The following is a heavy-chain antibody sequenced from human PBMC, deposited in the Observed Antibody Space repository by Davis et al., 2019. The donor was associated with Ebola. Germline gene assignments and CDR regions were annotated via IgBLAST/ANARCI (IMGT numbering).Heavy chain of an antibody. CDR1: GYTFTSYG. CDR3: AREDIVVVVAATGGPGYYGMDV. J-gene: IGHJ6*04. D-gene: IGHD2-15*01. V-gene: IGHV1-2*06. CDR2: INPNSGGT. Sequence: AASVKVSCKASGYTFTSYGISWVRQAPGQGLEWMGRINPNSGGTNYAQKFQGRVTMTRDTSITTAYMELSSLRSEDTAVYYCAREDIVVVVAATGGPGYYGMDVWGKGTTVTVSS.